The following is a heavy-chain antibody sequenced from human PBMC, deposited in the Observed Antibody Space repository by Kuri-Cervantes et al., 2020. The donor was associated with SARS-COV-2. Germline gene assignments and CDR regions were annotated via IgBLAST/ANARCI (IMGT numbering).Heavy chain of an antibody. Sequence: GESLKISCAASGFTFSDYYMSWIRQAPGKGLEWVSYISSSGSTIYYADSVKGRFTISRDNAKNSLYLQMNSLRAEDTAVYYCARGVSGAYRSYKYYIDVWGNGTTVTVSS. D-gene: IGHD1-26*01. CDR3: ARGVSGAYRSYKYYIDV. J-gene: IGHJ6*03. V-gene: IGHV3-11*04. CDR1: GFTFSDYY. CDR2: ISSSGSTI.